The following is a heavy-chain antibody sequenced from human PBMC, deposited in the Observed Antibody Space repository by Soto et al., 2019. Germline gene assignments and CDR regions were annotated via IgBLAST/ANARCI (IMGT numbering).Heavy chain of an antibody. CDR3: MKAHESGDFLGMSV. Sequence: NPSETLSLTCTVSCGSVSTGMKYWGWVRQPPGKALEFIGYMYKTGETLLNSSLKSRVTLSMETSKNQFSLTLSSVTAADTAVYFCMKAHESGDFLGMSVWGPGTTVTVSS. V-gene: IGHV4-61*01. D-gene: IGHD3-10*01. CDR1: CGSVSTGMKY. CDR2: MYKTGET. J-gene: IGHJ6*02.